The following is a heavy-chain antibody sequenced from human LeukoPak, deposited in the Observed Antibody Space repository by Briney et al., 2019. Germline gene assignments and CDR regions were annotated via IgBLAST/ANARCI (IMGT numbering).Heavy chain of an antibody. CDR2: INHSGST. D-gene: IGHD3-3*01. CDR3: ARGPNDFWSGYYNWFDP. Sequence: SETLSLTCTVYGGSFSGYYWSWIRQPPGKGLDWIGEINHSGSTNYNPSLKSRVTISVDTSKNQFSLKLSSVTAADTAVYYCARGPNDFWSGYYNWFDPWGQGTLVTVSS. J-gene: IGHJ5*02. CDR1: GGSFSGYY. V-gene: IGHV4-34*01.